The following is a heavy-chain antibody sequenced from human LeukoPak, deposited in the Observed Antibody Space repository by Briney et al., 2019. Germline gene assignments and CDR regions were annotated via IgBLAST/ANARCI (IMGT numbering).Heavy chain of an antibody. Sequence: RPSETLSLTCAVSGGSFSGYYWSWIRQPPGKGLEWIGEINHSGSTDYNPSLKSRVTISVDTSKNQFSLKLSSVTAADTAVYYCARGRYDYRGYYYYYSMDVWGQGTTVTVSS. D-gene: IGHD5-12*01. V-gene: IGHV4-34*01. CDR1: GGSFSGYY. J-gene: IGHJ6*02. CDR2: INHSGST. CDR3: ARGRYDYRGYYYYYSMDV.